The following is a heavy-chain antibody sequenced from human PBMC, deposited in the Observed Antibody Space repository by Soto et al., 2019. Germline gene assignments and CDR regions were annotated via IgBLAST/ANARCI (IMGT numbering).Heavy chain of an antibody. CDR1: GFTFGSYA. D-gene: IGHD6-13*01. CDR3: AKAKYGSSWWAVDY. V-gene: IGHV3-23*01. CDR2: TSASGGTT. J-gene: IGHJ4*02. Sequence: EVQLLESGDGFIQPGGSLRLSCAASGFTFGSYAMTWVRQAPGKGLEWVSSTSASGGTTYYADSVKGRFTISRDNSKNMLYLEMNSLRAEDTAVYYCAKAKYGSSWWAVDYWGQGTLVTVSS.